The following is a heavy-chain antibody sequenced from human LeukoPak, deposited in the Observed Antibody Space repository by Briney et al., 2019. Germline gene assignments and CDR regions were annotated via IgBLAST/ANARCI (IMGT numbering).Heavy chain of an antibody. CDR3: ARDTSTSFTNYYYGMDV. CDR2: ISAYNGNT. Sequence: GAAVKVSCKASGYTFTSYGISWVRQAPGQGLEWMGWISAYNGNTSYAQKLQGRVTMTTETSTSTAYMELRSLRSDDTAVYYCARDTSTSFTNYYYGMDVWGQGTTVTVSS. V-gene: IGHV1-18*01. J-gene: IGHJ6*02. D-gene: IGHD2-2*01. CDR1: GYTFTSYG.